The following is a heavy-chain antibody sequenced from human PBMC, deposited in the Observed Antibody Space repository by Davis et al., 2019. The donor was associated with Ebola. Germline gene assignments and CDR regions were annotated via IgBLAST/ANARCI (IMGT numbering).Heavy chain of an antibody. V-gene: IGHV1-69*13. CDR2: IIPMFGTA. D-gene: IGHD1-26*01. CDR1: GGTFSSYA. Sequence: AASVKVSCKASGGTFSSYAISWVRQAPGQGLEWMGGIIPMFGTAIYAQKFQGRVTITADESTSTAYMELSSLRSEDTAVYYCAREVVGATTRRFDYWGQGTLVTVSS. J-gene: IGHJ4*02. CDR3: AREVVGATTRRFDY.